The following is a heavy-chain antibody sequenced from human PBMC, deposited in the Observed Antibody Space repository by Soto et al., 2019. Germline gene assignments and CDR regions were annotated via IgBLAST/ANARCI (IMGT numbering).Heavy chain of an antibody. V-gene: IGHV1-69*04. CDR2: IIPILGIA. CDR3: ARDSDFWVFDY. CDR1: GGTFSSYT. D-gene: IGHD3-3*01. J-gene: IGHJ4*02. Sequence: ASVKVSCKASGGTFSSYTISWVRQAPGQGLEWMGRIIPILGIANYAQKFQGRVTITADKSTSTAYMELSSLRSEDTAVYYCARDSDFWVFDYWGQGTLVTVSS.